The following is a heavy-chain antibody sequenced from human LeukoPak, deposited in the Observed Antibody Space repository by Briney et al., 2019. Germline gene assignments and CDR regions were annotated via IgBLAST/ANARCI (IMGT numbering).Heavy chain of an antibody. D-gene: IGHD1-14*01. V-gene: IGHV3-9*01. Sequence: GGSLRLSCAASGFTFDDYAMHRVRQAPGKGLEWVSGISWNSGSIGYADSVKGRFTISRDNARNSPYLQMNSLRAEDTALYYCAKGSGPYRNWFDPWGQGTLVTVSS. J-gene: IGHJ5*02. CDR3: AKGSGPYRNWFDP. CDR1: GFTFDDYA. CDR2: ISWNSGSI.